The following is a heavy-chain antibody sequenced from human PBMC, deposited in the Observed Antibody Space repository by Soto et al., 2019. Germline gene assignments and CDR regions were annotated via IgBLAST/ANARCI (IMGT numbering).Heavy chain of an antibody. J-gene: IGHJ5*02. CDR1: GGSINSDDSF. Sequence: LPETLSLTCSVSGGSINSDDSFWGWVRQSPGKGLEWIGSLYYGGSTFYNPSLKSRVTISLDTSKNQFSLRLTSVTAADTAIYYCARQLPVGATSWFDPWGQGTLVTVSS. D-gene: IGHD1-26*01. CDR3: ARQLPVGATSWFDP. V-gene: IGHV4-39*01. CDR2: LYYGGST.